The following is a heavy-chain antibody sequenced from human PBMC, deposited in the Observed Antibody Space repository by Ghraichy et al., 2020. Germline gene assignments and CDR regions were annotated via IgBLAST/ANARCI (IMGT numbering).Heavy chain of an antibody. CDR2: INPNSGDT. V-gene: IGHV1-2*02. CDR3: AREEEQGGAFYM. CDR1: GYTFTDYF. Sequence: ASVKVSCKASGYTFTDYFMHWVRQAPGQGLEWMGWINPNSGDTTYAQKFQGRVTMTRDTFISTAFMELSRLRSDDTAVYYCAREEEQGGAFYMWGQGTRVTVSS. D-gene: IGHD1/OR15-1a*01. J-gene: IGHJ3*02.